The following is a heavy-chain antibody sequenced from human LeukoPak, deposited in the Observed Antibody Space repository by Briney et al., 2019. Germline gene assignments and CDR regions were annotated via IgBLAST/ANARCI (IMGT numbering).Heavy chain of an antibody. Sequence: SETLSLTCTVSGGSIFNYYWSWIRQPPGKGLEWIGYIYHTGSTNYNPSLKSRVTISVDTSKSRFSLQLSSLTAADTAVYFCAMGGSSYYPGYWGLGTLVTVSS. J-gene: IGHJ4*02. V-gene: IGHV4-59*08. D-gene: IGHD3-3*01. CDR3: AMGGSSYYPGY. CDR1: GGSIFNYY. CDR2: IYHTGST.